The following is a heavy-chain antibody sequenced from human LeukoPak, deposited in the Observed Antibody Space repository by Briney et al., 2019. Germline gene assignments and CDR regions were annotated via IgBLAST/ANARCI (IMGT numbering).Heavy chain of an antibody. CDR1: GFSISPYD. Sequence: AETLSLTCAVSGFSISPYDMTWIRQPPGKGLEWVGYISYSGSTNYNPSLKSRVIISIDTSKSQFSLKLSSVTAADTDVYYCARHLDYYGSGSYEYWGQGTGVTVSS. J-gene: IGHJ4*02. V-gene: IGHV4-59*08. D-gene: IGHD3-10*01. CDR2: ISYSGST. CDR3: ARHLDYYGSGSYEY.